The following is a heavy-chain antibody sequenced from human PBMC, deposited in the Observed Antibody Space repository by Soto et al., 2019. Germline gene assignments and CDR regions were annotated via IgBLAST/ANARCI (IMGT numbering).Heavy chain of an antibody. V-gene: IGHV4-30-4*01. J-gene: IGHJ4*02. Sequence: SETLSLTCTVSGGSISSGDYYWSWIRQPPGKGLEWIGYIYYSGSTYYNPPLKSRVTISVDTSKNQFSLKLSSVPAADTAVYYCARLPKYSYGYGNFDYWGQGTLVTVSS. CDR2: IYYSGST. CDR3: ARLPKYSYGYGNFDY. D-gene: IGHD5-18*01. CDR1: GGSISSGDYY.